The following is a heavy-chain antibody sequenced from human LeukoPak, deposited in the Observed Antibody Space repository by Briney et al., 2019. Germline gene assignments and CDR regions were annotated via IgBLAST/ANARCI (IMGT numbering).Heavy chain of an antibody. CDR2: IHRSGSP. D-gene: IGHD1-14*01. V-gene: IGHV4-4*02. J-gene: IGHJ4*02. Sequence: SETLSLTCTVSLDSTTSNFWSWVRQPPGKGLEWIGEIHRSGSPNYNPSLQSRVTISIDRSRNQIVLELSSVAAADTAVYYCAREILGGFNPGAYWGQGILVTVSS. CDR3: AREILGGFNPGAY. CDR1: LDSTTSNF.